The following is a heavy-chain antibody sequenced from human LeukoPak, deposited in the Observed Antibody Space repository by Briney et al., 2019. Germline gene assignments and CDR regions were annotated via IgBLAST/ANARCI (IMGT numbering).Heavy chain of an antibody. Sequence: PGESLKISCAATGFTVSTNYMSWVRQAPGKGLEWVSVIYSSGSTYYADSVKGRFTISRDTSENTVYLQMNSLRADDTAVYYCARRQDDSPLGYWGQGTLVTVSS. J-gene: IGHJ4*02. CDR3: ARRQDDSPLGY. CDR2: IYSSGST. V-gene: IGHV3-53*01. CDR1: GFTVSTNY. D-gene: IGHD3-9*01.